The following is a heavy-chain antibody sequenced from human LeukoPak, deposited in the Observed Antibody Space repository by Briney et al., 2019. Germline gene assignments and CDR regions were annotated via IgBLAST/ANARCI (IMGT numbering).Heavy chain of an antibody. Sequence: PSETLSLTCTVSGGSISSGGYYWSWIRQHPGKGLEWIGYIYYSGSTYYNPSLKSRVTISVDTSKNQFSLKLSSVTAADTAVYYCARVGPPNLVTMIVVDTRGAFDIWGQGTMVTVSS. J-gene: IGHJ3*02. CDR3: ARVGPPNLVTMIVVDTRGAFDI. CDR2: IYYSGST. D-gene: IGHD3-22*01. CDR1: GGSISSGGYY. V-gene: IGHV4-31*03.